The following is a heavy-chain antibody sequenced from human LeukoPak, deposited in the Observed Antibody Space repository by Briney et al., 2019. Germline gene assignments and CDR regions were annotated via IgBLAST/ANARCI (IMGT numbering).Heavy chain of an antibody. D-gene: IGHD2-15*01. CDR1: GFTFSDYA. CDR2: ISGSYGST. CDR3: AKDRVVVAATGDFDY. J-gene: IGHJ4*02. V-gene: IGHV3-23*01. Sequence: PGGSLRLSCTASGFTFSDYAMSCVRQAPGKGLEWVSAISGSYGSTYYADSVKGRFTISRDNSKNTLYLQMNSLRAEDTAVYYCAKDRVVVAATGDFDYWGQGTLVTVSS.